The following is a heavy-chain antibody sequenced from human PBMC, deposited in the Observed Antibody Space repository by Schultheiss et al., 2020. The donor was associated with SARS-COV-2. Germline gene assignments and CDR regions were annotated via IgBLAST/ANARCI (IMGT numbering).Heavy chain of an antibody. J-gene: IGHJ4*02. CDR2: IYYSGST. V-gene: IGHV4-31*02. CDR3: ARPRYSYGYYFDY. Sequence: LRLSCAASGFTFSSYAMSWVRQAPGKGLEWIGYIYYSGSTYYNPSLKSRVTISVDTSKNQVSLKLNSLTAADTAIYYCARPRYSYGYYFDYWGQGTLVTVSS. D-gene: IGHD5-18*01. CDR1: GFTFSSYA.